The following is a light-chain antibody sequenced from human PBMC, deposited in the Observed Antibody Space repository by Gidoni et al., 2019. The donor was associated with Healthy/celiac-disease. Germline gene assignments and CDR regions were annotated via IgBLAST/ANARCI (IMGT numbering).Light chain of an antibody. CDR3: AAWDDSLNGVV. Sequence: QSVLTQPPSASGTPGQRVTIPCSGSSSNNGSNTVNWYQQLPGTAPKLLIYSNKQRPSGVPDRVAGSKSGTSSSLAISGLQSEDEADYYCAAWDDSLNGVVFGGGTKLTVL. CDR1: SSNNGSNT. V-gene: IGLV1-44*01. CDR2: SNK. J-gene: IGLJ2*01.